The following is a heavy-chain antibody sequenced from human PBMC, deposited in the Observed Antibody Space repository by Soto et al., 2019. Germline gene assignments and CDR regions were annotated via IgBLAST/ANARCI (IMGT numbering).Heavy chain of an antibody. Sequence: GGSLRLSCAASGFTFSSYAMSWVRQAPGKGLEWVSAISGSGGSTYYADSVKGRFTISRDNSKNTLYLQMNSLRAEDTAVYYCAKGYDNYYDSNGYYSYWDQGTLVTVSS. CDR1: GFTFSSYA. V-gene: IGHV3-23*01. D-gene: IGHD3-22*01. J-gene: IGHJ4*02. CDR2: ISGSGGST. CDR3: AKGYDNYYDSNGYYSY.